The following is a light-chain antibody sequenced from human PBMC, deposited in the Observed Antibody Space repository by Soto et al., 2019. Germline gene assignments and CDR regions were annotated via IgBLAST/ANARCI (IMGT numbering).Light chain of an antibody. CDR3: QQYNNWPPST. Sequence: EIVLTQSPGTLSLSPGERATLSCRASQSVTSSSLAWYQQKVGRAPRLLIYGASTRATGIPARFSGSGSGTEFTLTISSLQSEDFAVYYCQQYNNWPPSTFGGGTKVDIK. CDR1: QSVTSSS. J-gene: IGKJ4*01. CDR2: GAS. V-gene: IGKV3-15*01.